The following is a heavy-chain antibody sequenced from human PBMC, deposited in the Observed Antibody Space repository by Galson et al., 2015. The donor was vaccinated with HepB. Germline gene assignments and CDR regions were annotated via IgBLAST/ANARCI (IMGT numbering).Heavy chain of an antibody. CDR3: AREVTLTSSWYYYGIDV. J-gene: IGHJ6*02. CDR2: ISYDGSYQ. Sequence: SLRLSCAASGFTFSNYGMYWVRQAPGKGLEWMAVISYDGSYQYYADSVKGRFTISRDNSKNTLYLQMNSLGGEDTAVYFCAREVTLTSSWYYYGIDVWGHGTTVIVSS. D-gene: IGHD6-13*01. V-gene: IGHV3-30*19. CDR1: GFTFSNYG.